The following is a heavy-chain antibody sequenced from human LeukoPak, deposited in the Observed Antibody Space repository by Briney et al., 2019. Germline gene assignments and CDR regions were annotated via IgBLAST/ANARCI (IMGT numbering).Heavy chain of an antibody. D-gene: IGHD3-10*02. Sequence: QPGRSLRLSCAASGFTFSSYGMHWVRQGPGKGLEWLAVIWYDGSNKFYADSVKGRFTISRDNAKNSLYLQMNSLRDEDTAVCYCARDLAVFGELPNGDYWGQGTLVTVSS. CDR2: IWYDGSNK. CDR1: GFTFSSYG. V-gene: IGHV3-33*01. CDR3: ARDLAVFGELPNGDY. J-gene: IGHJ4*02.